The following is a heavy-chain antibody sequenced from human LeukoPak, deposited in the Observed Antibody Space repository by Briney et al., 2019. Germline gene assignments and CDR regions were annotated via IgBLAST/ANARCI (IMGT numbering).Heavy chain of an antibody. CDR1: GYTFTSYG. CDR2: ISAYNGNT. J-gene: IGHJ5*02. Sequence: ASVNVSCKAAGYTFTSYGNSWERQAPAQGLEWMGWISAYNGNTNYAQKLQGRVTMTTDTSTSTAYMELRSLRSDDTAVYYCARARGITIFGVVNNAKYNWFDPWGQGTLVTVSS. CDR3: ARARGITIFGVVNNAKYNWFDP. D-gene: IGHD3-3*01. V-gene: IGHV1-18*01.